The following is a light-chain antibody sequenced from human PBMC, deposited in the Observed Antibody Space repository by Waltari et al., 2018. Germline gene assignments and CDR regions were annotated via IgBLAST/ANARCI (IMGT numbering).Light chain of an antibody. V-gene: IGKV1-5*01. CDR3: QQYYSFPWT. Sequence: DIQMTQTPSTLSASVGDRVTITCRASQSISGWLAWYQQKPGKAPKLLIFDASKLESGVPSRFSGSGFGTEFALTISCLQSEDFATYYCQQYYSFPWTFGQGTKVEIK. CDR2: DAS. CDR1: QSISGW. J-gene: IGKJ1*01.